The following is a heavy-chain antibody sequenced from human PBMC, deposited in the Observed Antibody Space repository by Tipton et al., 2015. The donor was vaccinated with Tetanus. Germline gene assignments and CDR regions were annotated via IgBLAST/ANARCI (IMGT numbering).Heavy chain of an antibody. CDR1: GGSVSSGSYY. V-gene: IGHV4-61*01. J-gene: IGHJ3*02. Sequence: TLSLTCTVSGGSVSSGSYYWSWIRQPPGKGLEWIGYIYYSGSTNYNPSLKSRVTISVDTSKNQFSLKLSSVTAADTAVYYCARPRRVSGYCSGGSCYSGRPDAFDIWGQGTMVTVSS. D-gene: IGHD2-15*01. CDR3: ARPRRVSGYCSGGSCYSGRPDAFDI. CDR2: IYYSGST.